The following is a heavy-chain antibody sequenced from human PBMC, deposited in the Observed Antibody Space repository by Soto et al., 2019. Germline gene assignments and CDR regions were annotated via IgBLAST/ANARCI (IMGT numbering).Heavy chain of an antibody. J-gene: IGHJ6*02. CDR2: ISYDGSNK. CDR3: VKDGSSGWPYYYGLDI. D-gene: IGHD6-19*01. V-gene: IGHV3-30*18. CDR1: GFTFSSYG. Sequence: GGSLRLSCAASGFTFSSYGMHWVRQAPGKGLEWVAVISYDGSNKYYADSVKGRFTIARDNSKNTLFLHMSSLRAEDTAVYYCVKDGSSGWPYYYGLDIWGQGTSVTVSS.